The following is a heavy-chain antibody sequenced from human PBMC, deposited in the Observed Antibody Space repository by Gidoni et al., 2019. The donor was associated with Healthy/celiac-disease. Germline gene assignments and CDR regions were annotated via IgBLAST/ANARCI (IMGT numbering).Heavy chain of an antibody. V-gene: IGHV4-38-2*02. D-gene: IGHD3-9*01. Sequence: QVQLQESGPGLVKPSATLSLTCTVSGYSISRCYYWGWIRQPPVKGLEWIGSMYHSGSTYYPPSLKSRVTISVDTSKNQFSLKLSSVTAADTAVYYCARDRHYDILTGYRWKAFDPWGQGTLVTVSS. CDR1: GYSISRCYY. J-gene: IGHJ5*02. CDR2: MYHSGST. CDR3: ARDRHYDILTGYRWKAFDP.